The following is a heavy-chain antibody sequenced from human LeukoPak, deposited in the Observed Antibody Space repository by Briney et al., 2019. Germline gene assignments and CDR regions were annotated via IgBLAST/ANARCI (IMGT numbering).Heavy chain of an antibody. CDR1: GYTFTGYY. D-gene: IGHD4-23*01. CDR2: INPNSGGT. Sequence: ASVKVSCKASGYTFTGYYMHWVRQAPGQGLEWMGWINPNSGGTNYAQKFQGRVTMTRDTSISTAYMELSRLRSDDTAVYYCARDFDGGNSDYFDYWGQGTLVTVSS. J-gene: IGHJ4*02. CDR3: ARDFDGGNSDYFDY. V-gene: IGHV1-2*02.